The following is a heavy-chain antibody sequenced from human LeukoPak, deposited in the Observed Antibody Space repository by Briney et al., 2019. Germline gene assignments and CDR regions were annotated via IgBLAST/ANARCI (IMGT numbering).Heavy chain of an antibody. V-gene: IGHV1-2*02. Sequence: EASVKVSCKASGYTFTDYYMHWVRQAPGQGLEWMGWINPNSGDTNYAQKFQGRVTITADESTSTAYMELRSLRSDDTAVYYCARDYRYSSGYCGPDWGQGTLVTVSS. CDR3: ARDYRYSSGYCGPD. CDR1: GYTFTDYY. CDR2: INPNSGDT. D-gene: IGHD3-22*01. J-gene: IGHJ4*02.